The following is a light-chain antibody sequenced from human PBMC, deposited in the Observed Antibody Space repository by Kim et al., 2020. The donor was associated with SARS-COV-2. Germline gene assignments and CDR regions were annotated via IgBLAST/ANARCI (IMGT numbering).Light chain of an antibody. CDR1: QGISRY. CDR3: QKYNSTPRT. V-gene: IGKV1-27*01. J-gene: IGKJ1*01. CDR2: GAS. Sequence: ASVGERIITTWRGSQGISRYLAWYQQRPGKVPKLLIYGASVMQSGAPSRFSGSGSGTVFTLTISRLQPEDVGTYYCQKYNSTPRTFGQGTKVDIK.